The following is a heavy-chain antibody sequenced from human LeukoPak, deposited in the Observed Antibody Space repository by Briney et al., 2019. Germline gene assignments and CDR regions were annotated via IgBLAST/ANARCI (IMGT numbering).Heavy chain of an antibody. CDR1: GFIFSDYY. J-gene: IGHJ4*02. V-gene: IGHV3-11*05. CDR2: ISSSSSYT. D-gene: IGHD3-3*01. CDR3: ARARFLPLPDY. Sequence: GGSLRLSCAASGFIFSDYYMSWIRQAPGKGLEWVSDISSSSSYTSYADSVKGRFTISRDNAKNSLCLQMNSLRGEDTAVYYCARARFLPLPDYWGQGTLVTVSS.